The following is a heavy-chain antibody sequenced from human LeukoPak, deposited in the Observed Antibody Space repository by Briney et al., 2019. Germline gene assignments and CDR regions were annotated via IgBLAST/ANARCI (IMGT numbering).Heavy chain of an antibody. CDR2: IRSKAYGGTA. J-gene: IGHJ4*02. CDR3: TRENSIGDSSGYHDY. V-gene: IGHV3-49*04. D-gene: IGHD3-22*01. Sequence: GGSLRLSCTASGFTFGDYAMSWVRQAPGKGLEWVGFIRSKAYGGTAEYAASVKDRFTTSRDDSKSIAYLQMNSLKTEDTAVYYCTRENSIGDSSGYHDYWGQGTLVTVSS. CDR1: GFTFGDYA.